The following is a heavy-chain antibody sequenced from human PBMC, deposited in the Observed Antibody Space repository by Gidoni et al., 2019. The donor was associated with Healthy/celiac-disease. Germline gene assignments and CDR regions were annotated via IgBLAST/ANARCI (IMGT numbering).Heavy chain of an antibody. CDR1: GWSFSGYY. Sequence: AVYGWSFSGYYWSWIRQPPGKGLEWIGEINHSGSTNYNPSLKSRVTISVDTSKNQFSLKLSSVTAADTAAYYCARMGYCSSTSCLEDYYYYGMDVWGQGTTVTVSS. V-gene: IGHV4-34*01. CDR3: ARMGYCSSTSCLEDYYYYGMDV. CDR2: INHSGST. J-gene: IGHJ6*02. D-gene: IGHD2-2*01.